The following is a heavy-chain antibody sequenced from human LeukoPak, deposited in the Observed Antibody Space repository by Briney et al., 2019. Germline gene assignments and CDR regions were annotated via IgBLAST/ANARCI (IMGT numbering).Heavy chain of an antibody. CDR2: INHSGST. J-gene: IGHJ4*02. Sequence: SETPSPTRAVYGGSSSGYSWSWIRQPPGKGLERIGEINHSGSTNYNPSLKSRVTISVDTSKNQFSLKLSSVTDAGTAVYYCARADGSWYDYWGQGTLVTVSS. CDR3: ARADGSWYDY. D-gene: IGHD6-13*01. CDR1: GGSSSGYS. V-gene: IGHV4-34*01.